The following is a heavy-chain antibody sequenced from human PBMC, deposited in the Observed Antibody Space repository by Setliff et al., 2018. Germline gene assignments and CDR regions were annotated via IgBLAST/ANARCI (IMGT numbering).Heavy chain of an antibody. CDR1: GDSISSRTYY. CDR3: ARGGTYRYFDY. CDR2: IYTSWST. D-gene: IGHD5-12*01. Sequence: KPSETLSLTCTVSGDSISSRTYYWSWIRQPAGKGLEWIGHIYTSWSTNYNPSLKSRVTVSVDTSNHQFSLRLRSVTAADTAVYYCARGGTYRYFDYWGQGALVTVSS. J-gene: IGHJ4*02. V-gene: IGHV4-61*09.